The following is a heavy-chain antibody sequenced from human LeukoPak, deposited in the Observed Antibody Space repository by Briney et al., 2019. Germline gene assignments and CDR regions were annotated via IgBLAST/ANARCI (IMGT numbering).Heavy chain of an antibody. CDR3: ARENVLLWFGELQTGIKWFDP. V-gene: IGHV4-4*07. Sequence: SETLSLTCTVSGGSISSYYWSWIRHPAGKGLEWIGRIYTSGSTNYNPSLKSRVTMSVDMSKNQFSLKLSSVTAADTAVYYCARENVLLWFGELQTGIKWFDPWGQGTLVTVSS. D-gene: IGHD3-10*01. CDR1: GGSISSYY. J-gene: IGHJ5*02. CDR2: IYTSGST.